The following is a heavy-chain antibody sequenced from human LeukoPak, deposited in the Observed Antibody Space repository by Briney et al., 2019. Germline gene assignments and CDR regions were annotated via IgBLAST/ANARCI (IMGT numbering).Heavy chain of an antibody. CDR2: ISSGGDII. CDR3: TREDYYYASGH. V-gene: IGHV3-11*04. Sequence: KTGGSLRLSCVASGFTFTDHYMSWVRQAPGKGLEWVSYISSGGDIIYYADFVKGRFTISRDNAKNSLFLQMNSLRAEDTAVYYCTREDYYYASGHWAQGTLVTVSS. CDR1: GFTFTDHY. J-gene: IGHJ4*02. D-gene: IGHD3-10*01.